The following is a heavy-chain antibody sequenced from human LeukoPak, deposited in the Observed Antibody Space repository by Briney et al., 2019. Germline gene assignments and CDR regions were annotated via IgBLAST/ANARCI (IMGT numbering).Heavy chain of an antibody. CDR3: ARGNDSSGYGD. D-gene: IGHD3-22*01. V-gene: IGHV4-34*01. J-gene: IGHJ4*02. CDR1: GGSFSGYY. CDR2: INHSGST. Sequence: SETLSLTCAVYGGSFSGYYWSWIRQPPGKGLEWIGEINHSGSTNYNPSLKSRVTISVDTSKNQFSLKLSSVTAADTAAYYCARGNDSSGYGDWGQGTLVTVSS.